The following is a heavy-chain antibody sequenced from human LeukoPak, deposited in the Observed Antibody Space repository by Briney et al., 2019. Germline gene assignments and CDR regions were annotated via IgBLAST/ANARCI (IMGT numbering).Heavy chain of an antibody. CDR3: ARGRGTMIVL. V-gene: IGHV4-39*07. CDR1: GGSISSSSYY. J-gene: IGHJ4*02. D-gene: IGHD3-22*01. CDR2: IYYSGST. Sequence: SETLSLTCTVSGGSISSSSYYWGWIRQPPGKGLEWIGSIYYSGSTYYNPSLKSRVTISVDTSKNQFSLKLSSVTAADTAVYYCARGRGTMIVLWGQGTLVTVSS.